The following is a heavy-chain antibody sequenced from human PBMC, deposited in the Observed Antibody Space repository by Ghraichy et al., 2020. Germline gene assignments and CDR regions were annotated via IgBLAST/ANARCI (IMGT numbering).Heavy chain of an antibody. CDR3: AHSHRYGSYSSGWSDFDY. Sequence: SGPTLVKPTQTLTLTCTFSGFSLSTSGVGVGWIRQPPGKALEWLALIYWDDDKRYSPSLQSRLTITKDTSKNQVVLTMTNMDPVDTATYYCAHSHRYGSYSSGWSDFDYWGQGTLVTVSS. J-gene: IGHJ4*02. V-gene: IGHV2-5*02. CDR2: IYWDDDK. CDR1: GFSLSTSGVG. D-gene: IGHD6-19*01.